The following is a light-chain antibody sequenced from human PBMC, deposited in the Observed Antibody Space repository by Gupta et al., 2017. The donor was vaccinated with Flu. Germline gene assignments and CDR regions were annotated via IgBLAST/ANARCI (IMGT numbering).Light chain of an antibody. V-gene: IGKV1-39*01. J-gene: IGKJ2*03. CDR3: QQSVSYPYR. Sequence: DIQMTQSPSSLSASVGDRVTITCRASQSISSNLNWYQQKPGKAPKVLIYGASSLQSGVPSRFSGSGSGTDFTLTISRLQPEDFATYHCQQSVSYPYRFGQGTKLESK. CDR2: GAS. CDR1: QSISSN.